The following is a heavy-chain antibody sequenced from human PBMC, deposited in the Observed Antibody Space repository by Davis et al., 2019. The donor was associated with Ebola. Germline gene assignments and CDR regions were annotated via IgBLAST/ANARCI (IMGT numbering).Heavy chain of an antibody. Sequence: GESLKISCAASGFTFRSYWMSWVRQAPGKGLEWVAKIKEDGSEKLEVDSVKGRFTISRDNAKDSLYLRMNSLRAEDTAVYYCARGSRNMDVWGQGTTVTVSS. CDR1: GFTFRSYW. J-gene: IGHJ6*02. CDR3: ARGSRNMDV. V-gene: IGHV3-7*03. CDR2: IKEDGSEK.